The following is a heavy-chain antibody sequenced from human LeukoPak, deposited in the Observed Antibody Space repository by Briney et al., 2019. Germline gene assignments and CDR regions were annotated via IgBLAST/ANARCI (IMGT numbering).Heavy chain of an antibody. V-gene: IGHV3-66*02. Sequence: GGSLRLSCAASGFTFSSNYMSWVRQAPGKGLEWVSVIYSGGSTYYADSVKGRFTISRDNSKNTLYLQMNSLRAEDTAVYYCARGSCSGGSCLNAFDIWGQGTMVTVSS. CDR2: IYSGGST. D-gene: IGHD2-15*01. J-gene: IGHJ3*02. CDR3: ARGSCSGGSCLNAFDI. CDR1: GFTFSSNY.